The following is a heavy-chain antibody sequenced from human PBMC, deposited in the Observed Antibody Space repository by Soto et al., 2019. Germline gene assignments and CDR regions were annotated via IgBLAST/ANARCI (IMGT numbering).Heavy chain of an antibody. Sequence: QVQLGQSGAEVKKPGSSVKVSFKASGGTFSTYGITWVRQASVQGLEWMGGIIPIFGTIKFAQKFQGRLTITPDESTSIVYIELSSLTSEDTAVYYCAYRERVDAFAVCGQGTMVTVYS. J-gene: IGHJ3*01. CDR2: IIPIFGTI. CDR3: AYRERVDAFAV. D-gene: IGHD1-26*01. CDR1: GGTFSTYG. V-gene: IGHV1-69*01.